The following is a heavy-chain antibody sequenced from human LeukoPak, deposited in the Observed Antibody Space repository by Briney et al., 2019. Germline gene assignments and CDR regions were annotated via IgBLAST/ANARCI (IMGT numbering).Heavy chain of an antibody. CDR2: LHYSGSI. V-gene: IGHV4-38-2*01. Sequence: SETLSLTRGVSGYSISSGYCWGWTPQPPGKGLEWIGSLHYSGSIYYNPSLKSRVTMSLDTSENQFSLKVTSATAADTAVYYCARIAAGARYYYYFMDVWGKGTTVTVSS. CDR3: ARIAAGARYYYYFMDV. J-gene: IGHJ6*03. D-gene: IGHD6-25*01. CDR1: GYSISSGYC.